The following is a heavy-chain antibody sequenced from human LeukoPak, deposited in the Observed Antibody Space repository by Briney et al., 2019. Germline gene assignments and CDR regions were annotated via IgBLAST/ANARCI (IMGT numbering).Heavy chain of an antibody. CDR3: VKRGGGDHGLDV. V-gene: IGHV3-30*18. Sequence: PGGSLRLSCEASGFTFTNYGMHWVRQAPGKGPECVAVVSFDGRKTYYAGFAEGRFTISRDDSNNMVYLQMNSLGTEDTAVYHCVKRGGGDHGLDVWGQGTTVVVS. D-gene: IGHD2-21*02. CDR1: GFTFTNYG. CDR2: VSFDGRKT. J-gene: IGHJ6*02.